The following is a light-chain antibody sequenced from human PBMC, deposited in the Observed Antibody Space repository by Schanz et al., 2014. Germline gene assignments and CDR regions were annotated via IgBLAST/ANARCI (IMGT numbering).Light chain of an antibody. CDR2: SND. CDR3: AAWDDSLNGPV. V-gene: IGLV1-44*01. J-gene: IGLJ2*01. CDR1: RSNIGSNS. Sequence: QSVLAQPPSASETPGQRVSISCSGGRSNIGSNSVNWYQQLPGTAPKLVIYSNDRRPSGVPDRFSASKSGTSASLAISGLQSEDEADYYCAAWDDSLNGPVFGGGTKLTVL.